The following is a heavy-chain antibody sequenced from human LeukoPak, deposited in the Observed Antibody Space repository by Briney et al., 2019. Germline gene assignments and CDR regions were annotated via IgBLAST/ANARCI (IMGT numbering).Heavy chain of an antibody. D-gene: IGHD5-24*01. CDR2: ITKSGDQT. CDR1: GITFSNSA. CDR3: VKSAGKDGYRDVFDI. J-gene: IGHJ3*02. V-gene: IGHV3-23*01. Sequence: GGSLRLSCVPSGITFSNSALSWVRQAPRKGLEWVSTITKSGDQTHYADSVRGLFTISRDIFKNTLYLQMNSLRAEDTAVYHCVKSAGKDGYRDVFDIWGQGTVVTVSS.